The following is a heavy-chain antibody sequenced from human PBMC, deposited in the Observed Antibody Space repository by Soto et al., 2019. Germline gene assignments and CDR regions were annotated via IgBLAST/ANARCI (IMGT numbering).Heavy chain of an antibody. CDR2: IIPAFGTA. V-gene: IGHV1-69*06. J-gene: IGHJ4*02. Sequence: QVQLVQSGAEVKNPGSSVKVSCKTSGGTFDSYLIDWVRQAHGQGLEWMGGIIPAFGTAKYAQKFQGRVTITADKSTTTAYMELRTLTSEDTAVYYCARGLDQPPVGLYFDTWGQGTLVTVSS. D-gene: IGHD2-2*01. CDR3: ARGLDQPPVGLYFDT. CDR1: GGTFDSYL.